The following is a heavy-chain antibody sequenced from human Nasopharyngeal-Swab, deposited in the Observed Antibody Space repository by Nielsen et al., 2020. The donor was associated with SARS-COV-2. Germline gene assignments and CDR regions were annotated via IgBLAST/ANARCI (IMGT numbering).Heavy chain of an antibody. CDR3: ARASTYYDILTGYYNWFDP. CDR2: INHSGST. J-gene: IGHJ5*02. Sequence: WIRQPPGKGLEWIGEINHSGSTNYNPSLKSRVTISVDTSKNQFSLKLSSVTAADTAVYYCARASTYYDILTGYYNWFDPRGQGTLVTVSS. D-gene: IGHD3-9*01. V-gene: IGHV4-34*01.